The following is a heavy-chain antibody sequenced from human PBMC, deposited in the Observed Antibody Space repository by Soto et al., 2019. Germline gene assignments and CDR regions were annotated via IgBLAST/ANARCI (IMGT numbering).Heavy chain of an antibody. CDR3: ARDPYPYSSGWYGY. CDR2: IIPIFGTA. Sequence: QVQLVQSGAEVKKPGSSVKVSCKASGGTFSSYAISWVRQAPGQGLEWMGGIIPIFGTANYAQKFQGRVTITADESTSAAYMELSSLRSEDTAVYYCARDPYPYSSGWYGYWGQGTLVTVSS. D-gene: IGHD6-19*01. V-gene: IGHV1-69*01. J-gene: IGHJ4*02. CDR1: GGTFSSYA.